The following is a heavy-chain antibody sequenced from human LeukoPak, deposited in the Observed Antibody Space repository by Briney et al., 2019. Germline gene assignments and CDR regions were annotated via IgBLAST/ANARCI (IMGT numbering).Heavy chain of an antibody. CDR1: GGSIRTTSYY. J-gene: IGHJ4*02. CDR2: IYSSGST. CDR3: ARGGTFWDS. V-gene: IGHV4-39*07. Sequence: SETLSLTCTVSGGSIRTTSYYWGWIRQSPGREPEWIGTIYSSGSTYYNPSLESRVTISVDTSNNQFSLKLNSVTAADTAVYYCARGGTFWDSWGQGTLVTVSS. D-gene: IGHD3-3*01.